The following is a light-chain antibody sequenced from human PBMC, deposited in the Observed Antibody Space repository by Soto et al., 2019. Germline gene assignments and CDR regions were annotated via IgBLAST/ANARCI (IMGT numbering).Light chain of an antibody. Sequence: QSVLTQPPSASGSPGQSVTISCTGTSSDVGDNYVSWYQQHLGKAPTLIIYEVSQRPSAVPDRFSRSKPGNTASLPVSGLQTEDEADYYCSAYAGSNNFVFGSGTKVTVL. J-gene: IGLJ1*01. CDR1: SSDVGDNY. CDR3: SAYAGSNNFV. V-gene: IGLV2-8*01. CDR2: EVS.